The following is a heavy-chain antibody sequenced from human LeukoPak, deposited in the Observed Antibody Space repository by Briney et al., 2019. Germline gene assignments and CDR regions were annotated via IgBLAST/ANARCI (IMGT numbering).Heavy chain of an antibody. D-gene: IGHD2-2*01. CDR3: ARGRRADIVVVPAAHFHWFDP. V-gene: IGHV1-2*02. J-gene: IGHJ5*02. CDR2: INPNSGGT. CDR1: GYTFTGYY. Sequence: ASVKVSCKASGYTFTGYYMHCVRQAPGQGLEWMGWINPNSGGTNYAQKFQGRVTMTRDTSISTAYMELSRLRSDDTAVYYCARGRRADIVVVPAAHFHWFDPWGQGTLVTVSS.